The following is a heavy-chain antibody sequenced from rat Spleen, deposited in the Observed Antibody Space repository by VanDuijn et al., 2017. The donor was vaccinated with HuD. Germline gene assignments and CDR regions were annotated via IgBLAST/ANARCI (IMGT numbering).Heavy chain of an antibody. V-gene: IGHV2-72*01. CDR2: IWAGGST. D-gene: IGHD1-10*01. Sequence: QVQLKESGPGLVQPSQTLSLTCTVSGFSLTSNGVGWVRQPLGKGLVWMGTIWAGGSTNYNSAVQSRLSISRDTSKSQVFLKMNSLQPEDTGTYYCARHNNYEFDYWGQGVMVTVSS. J-gene: IGHJ2*01. CDR1: GFSLTSNG. CDR3: ARHNNYEFDY.